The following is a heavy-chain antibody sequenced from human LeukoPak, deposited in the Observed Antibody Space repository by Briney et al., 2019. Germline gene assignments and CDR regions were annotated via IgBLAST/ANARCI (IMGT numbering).Heavy chain of an antibody. Sequence: GGSLRLSCAASGFTFSNYAMTWVRQAPGKGLEWVSQISGSGGSTYYADSVRGRFTISRDNSKNTLYLQMSSLRAEDTAVYYCARGQYASGTLGHWGQGTLVTVSS. J-gene: IGHJ4*02. D-gene: IGHD3-10*01. V-gene: IGHV3-23*01. CDR3: ARGQYASGTLGH. CDR1: GFTFSNYA. CDR2: ISGSGGST.